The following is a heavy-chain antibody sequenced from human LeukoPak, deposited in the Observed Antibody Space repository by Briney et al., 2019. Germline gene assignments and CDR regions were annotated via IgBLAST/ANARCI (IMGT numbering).Heavy chain of an antibody. CDR1: GGSFSGYY. CDR2: INPRGST. Sequence: SETLSLTCGVYGGSFSGYYWSWIRQPPGKGLEWIGEINPRGSTNYNPSLKSRVTLSADTSKNQFSLTLNSVTAADTAVYYCARGADSSGLFDYWGQGTLVTVSS. D-gene: IGHD3-22*01. CDR3: ARGADSSGLFDY. J-gene: IGHJ4*02. V-gene: IGHV4-34*01.